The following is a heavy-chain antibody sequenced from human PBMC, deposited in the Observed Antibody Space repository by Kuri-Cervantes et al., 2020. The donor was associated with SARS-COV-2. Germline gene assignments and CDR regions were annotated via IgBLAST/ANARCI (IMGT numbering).Heavy chain of an antibody. D-gene: IGHD2/OR15-2a*01. V-gene: IGHV4-59*01. CDR3: ARVRSTTAGWFDP. CDR1: GGSISSYY. J-gene: IGHJ5*02. CDR2: IYYSGST. Sequence: SETLSLTCTVSGGSISSYYWSWIRQPPGKGLEWIGYIYYSGSTNDNPSLKSRVTISVDTSKNQFSLKLSSVTAADTAVYYFARVRSTTAGWFDPWGQGTLVTVSS.